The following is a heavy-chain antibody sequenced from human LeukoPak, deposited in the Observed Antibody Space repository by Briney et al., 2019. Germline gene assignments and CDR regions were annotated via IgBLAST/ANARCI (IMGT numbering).Heavy chain of an antibody. D-gene: IGHD3-10*01. CDR2: IYYSGST. V-gene: IGHV4-59*01. J-gene: IGHJ5*02. Sequence: PSETLSLTCTVSGGSLASYYWSWIRQPPGKGLEWIGYIYYSGSTKYNPSLKSRVTISVDMSKNQFSLNLSSVTAADTAVYYCARARSGSYYEGFDPWGQGTLVTVSS. CDR1: GGSLASYY. CDR3: ARARSGSYYEGFDP.